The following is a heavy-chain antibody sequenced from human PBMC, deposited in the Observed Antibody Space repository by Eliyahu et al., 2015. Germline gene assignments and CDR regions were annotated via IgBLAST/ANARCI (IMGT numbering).Heavy chain of an antibody. CDR2: ISSSSSYI. Sequence: EVQLVESGGGLVKPGGSLRLSCAASGFTFSXYSXNWVRQAPGKGLEWVSSISSSSSYIYYADSVKGRFTISRDNAKNSLYLQMNSLRAEDTAVYYCARDNFYEVPFEYSSSQNPWGQGTLVTVSS. V-gene: IGHV3-21*01. J-gene: IGHJ5*02. CDR1: GFTFSXYS. D-gene: IGHD6-6*01. CDR3: ARDNFYEVPFEYSSSQNP.